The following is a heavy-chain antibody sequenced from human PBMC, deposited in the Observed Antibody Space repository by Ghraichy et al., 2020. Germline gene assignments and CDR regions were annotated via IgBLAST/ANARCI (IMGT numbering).Heavy chain of an antibody. Sequence: GGSLRLSCAASGFTFSDYYMSWIRQAPGKGLEWVSYISSSGSTIYYADSVKGRFTISRDNAKNSLYLQMNSLRAEDTAVYYCARFIVGATSLYYYYYGMDVWGQGTTVTVSS. D-gene: IGHD1-26*01. J-gene: IGHJ6*02. CDR3: ARFIVGATSLYYYYYGMDV. CDR2: ISSSGSTI. V-gene: IGHV3-11*01. CDR1: GFTFSDYY.